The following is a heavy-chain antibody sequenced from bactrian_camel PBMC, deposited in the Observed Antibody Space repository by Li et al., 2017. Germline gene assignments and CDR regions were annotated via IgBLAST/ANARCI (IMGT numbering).Heavy chain of an antibody. J-gene: IGHJ4*01. D-gene: IGHD6*01. CDR1: GYTYDTYC. Sequence: HVQLVESGGEAVQAGGSLRLSCAARGYTYDTYCMGWFRRPPGKEREGIAVIDSDGDTAYAESLKDRFTISVDNAKNTLYLQINSLKPEDSASYYCAAGAGDRVCEYGYWGQGTQVTVS. CDR3: AAGAGDRVCEYGY. V-gene: IGHV3S55*01. CDR2: IDSDGDT.